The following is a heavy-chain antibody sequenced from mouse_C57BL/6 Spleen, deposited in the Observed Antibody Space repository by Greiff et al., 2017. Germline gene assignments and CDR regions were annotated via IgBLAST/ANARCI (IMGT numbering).Heavy chain of an antibody. D-gene: IGHD2-14*01. J-gene: IGHJ1*03. CDR3: ARAPVRYWYFDV. CDR1: GYTFTNYW. CDR2: INPGGSYT. Sequence: VQLQQSGADLVRPGTSLKLSCAASGYTFTNYWIGWAQQSPGHGLAWIGDINPGGSYTNYNERFKGRATLTRDKASNTAYLQLSSLTSEDAAMYYCARAPVRYWYFDVWGTGTTVTVSS. V-gene: IGHV1-63*01.